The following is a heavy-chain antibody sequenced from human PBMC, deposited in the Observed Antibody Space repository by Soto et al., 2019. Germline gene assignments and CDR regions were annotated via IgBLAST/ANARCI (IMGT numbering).Heavy chain of an antibody. CDR3: ARENRDYRTQEYNWFDP. CDR1: GGSISSSSYY. CDR2: IYYSGST. V-gene: IGHV4-39*07. Sequence: SETLSLTCTVSGGSISSSSYYWGWIRQPPGKGLEWIGSIYYSGSTNYNPSLKSRVTISVDTSKNQFSLKLSSVTAADTAVYYCARENRDYRTQEYNWFDPWGQGTLVTVSS. D-gene: IGHD4-4*01. J-gene: IGHJ5*02.